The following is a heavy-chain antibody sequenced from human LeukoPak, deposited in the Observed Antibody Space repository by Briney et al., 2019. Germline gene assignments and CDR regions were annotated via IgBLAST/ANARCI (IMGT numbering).Heavy chain of an antibody. CDR1: GFTFSGSA. V-gene: IGHV3-73*01. CDR3: TRLAGGDAFDI. D-gene: IGHD2-15*01. Sequence: HPGGSLRLSCAASGFTFSGSAMHWVRQASGKGLEWVGRIRSKANGYTTAYGASVKGRFTISRDDSQRATYVQMNSLKIEDTAVYYCTRLAGGDAFDIWGPGTMVTVSS. CDR2: IRSKANGYTT. J-gene: IGHJ3*02.